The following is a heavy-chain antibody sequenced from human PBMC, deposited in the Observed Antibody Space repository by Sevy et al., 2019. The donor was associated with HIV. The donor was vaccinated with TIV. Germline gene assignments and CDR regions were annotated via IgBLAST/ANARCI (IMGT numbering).Heavy chain of an antibody. CDR3: AGGERVASLDH. CDR1: GGSFSGYY. D-gene: IGHD2-15*01. J-gene: IGHJ4*02. V-gene: IGHV4-34*01. CDR2: INHTGST. Sequence: SETLSLTCAVYGGSFSGYYWSWIRQPPGKGLEWIGEINHTGSTNYNPSLKSRVTISVDTSKNQFSLKLSSVTAADTAVYYCAGGERVASLDHWGQGTLVTVSS.